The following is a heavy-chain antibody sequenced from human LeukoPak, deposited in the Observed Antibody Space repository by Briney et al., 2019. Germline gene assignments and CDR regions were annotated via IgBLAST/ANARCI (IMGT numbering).Heavy chain of an antibody. D-gene: IGHD6-13*01. Sequence: PGGSLRLSCTASGFTFGDYAMSWVRQAPGKGLEWVGFIRSKAYGGTTEYAASVKGRFTISRDDSKSIAYLQMNSLKTEDTAAYYCTKDRRGGRAAADYFDYWGQGTLVTVSS. CDR3: TKDRRGGRAAADYFDY. CDR1: GFTFGDYA. J-gene: IGHJ4*02. V-gene: IGHV3-49*04. CDR2: IRSKAYGGTT.